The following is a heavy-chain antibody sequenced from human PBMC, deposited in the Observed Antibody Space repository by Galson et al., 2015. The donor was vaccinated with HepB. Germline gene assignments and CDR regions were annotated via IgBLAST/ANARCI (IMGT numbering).Heavy chain of an antibody. Sequence: QSGAEVKKPGESLKISCKASGYSFNAYWIGWVRQMAGKGLEYMGIIYPGDSDTRYSPSFQGQVTISVDKSISTAYLHWSSLKASDSAMYYCARMYAGPDFRRLSPSHTFDVWGQGTLITVSS. CDR1: GYSFNAYW. CDR3: ARMYAGPDFRRLSPSHTFDV. J-gene: IGHJ3*01. V-gene: IGHV5-51*01. CDR2: IYPGDSDT. D-gene: IGHD3-3*01.